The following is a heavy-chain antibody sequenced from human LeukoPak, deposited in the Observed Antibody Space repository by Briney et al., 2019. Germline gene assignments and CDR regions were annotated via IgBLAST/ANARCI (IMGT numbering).Heavy chain of an antibody. CDR3: VRDGGVSGYDLLDY. CDR1: GFTFGNYW. CDR2: IHQDGREE. Sequence: GGSRRLSCAASGFTFGNYWITWVRQAQGRGRDWVPNIHQDGREEHYMDSAKARFTISRDNAKNSLSLQMNGLRAEDTAVYYCVRDGGVSGYDLLDYWGQGTLVTVSS. V-gene: IGHV3-7*01. J-gene: IGHJ4*02. D-gene: IGHD5-12*01.